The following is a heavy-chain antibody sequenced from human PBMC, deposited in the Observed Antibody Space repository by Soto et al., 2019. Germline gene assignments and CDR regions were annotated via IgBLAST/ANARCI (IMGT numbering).Heavy chain of an antibody. CDR2: INPNSGGT. D-gene: IGHD3-3*01. Sequence: ASVKVSCKASGYTFTGYYMHWVRQAPGQGLEWMGWINPNSGGTNYAQKFQGWVTMTRGTSISTAYMELSRLRSDDTAVYYCARASYYDFWSGYYTTNYYYGMDVWGQGTTVTVSS. CDR3: ARASYYDFWSGYYTTNYYYGMDV. CDR1: GYTFTGYY. J-gene: IGHJ6*02. V-gene: IGHV1-2*04.